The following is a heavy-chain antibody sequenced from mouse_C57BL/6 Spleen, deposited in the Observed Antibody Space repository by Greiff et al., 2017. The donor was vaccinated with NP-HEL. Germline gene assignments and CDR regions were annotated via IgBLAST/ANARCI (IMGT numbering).Heavy chain of an antibody. CDR1: GFNIKDDY. V-gene: IGHV14-4*01. J-gene: IGHJ3*01. Sequence: VQLKDSGAELVRPGASVKLSCTASGFNIKDDYMHWVKQRPEQGLEWIGWIDPENGDTEYASKFQGKATITADTSSNTAYLQLSSLTSEDTAVYYCTIGNYPAWCAYWGQGTLVTVSA. CDR2: IDPENGDT. CDR3: TIGNYPAWCAY. D-gene: IGHD2-1*01.